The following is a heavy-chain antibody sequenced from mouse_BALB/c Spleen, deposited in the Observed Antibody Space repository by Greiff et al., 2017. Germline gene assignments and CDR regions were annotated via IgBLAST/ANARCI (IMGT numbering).Heavy chain of an antibody. J-gene: IGHJ3*01. V-gene: IGHV1-9*01. CDR3: ARYYRFAY. CDR1: GYTFSSYW. D-gene: IGHD2-12*01. CDR2: ILPGSGST. Sequence: QVQLKQSGAELMKPGASVKISCKATGYTFSSYWIEWVKQRPGHGLEWIGEILPGSGSTNYNEKFKGKATFTADTSSNTAYMQLSSLTSEDSAVYYCARYYRFAYWGQGTLVTVSA.